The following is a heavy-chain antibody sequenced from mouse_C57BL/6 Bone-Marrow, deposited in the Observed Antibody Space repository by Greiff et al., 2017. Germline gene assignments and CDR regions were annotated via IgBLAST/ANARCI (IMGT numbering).Heavy chain of an antibody. CDR1: GYTFTSYW. J-gene: IGHJ4*01. V-gene: IGHV1-55*01. CDR3: ARGNYVGYYAMDY. D-gene: IGHD1-1*01. CDR2: IYPGSGST. Sequence: QVQLQQPGAELVKPGASVKMSCKASGYTFTSYWITWVKQRPGQGLEWIGDIYPGSGSTNYNEKFKGKATFTADTSSNTAYMQLSSLTTEDSAIYYCARGNYVGYYAMDYWGQGTSVTVSS.